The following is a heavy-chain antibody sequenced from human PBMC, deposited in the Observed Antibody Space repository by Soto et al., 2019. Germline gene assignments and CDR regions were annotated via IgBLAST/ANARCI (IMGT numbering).Heavy chain of an antibody. CDR3: SRVIMIFGVANLGSYFAY. CDR2: ISPSNGQT. V-gene: IGHV1-18*01. D-gene: IGHD3-3*01. Sequence: QVQLVQSGTEVKKPGASVKVSCKASGYTFSNFGLSWVRQAPGQGLEWMGWISPSNGQTIYAQNFHGRVTMTTDTSTSTAHMELRSLISDDTAVYYCSRVIMIFGVANLGSYFAYWGHGTRVTVSA. J-gene: IGHJ4*01. CDR1: GYTFSNFG.